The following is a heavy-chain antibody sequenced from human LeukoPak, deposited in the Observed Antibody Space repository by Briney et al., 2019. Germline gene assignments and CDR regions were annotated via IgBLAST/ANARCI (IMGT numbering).Heavy chain of an antibody. V-gene: IGHV4-59*01. CDR2: IYYSGST. J-gene: IGHJ6*03. CDR3: ARGGGWSDYYYYMDV. D-gene: IGHD6-19*01. Sequence: SETLSLTCAVYGGSFSSYYWSWIRQPPGKGLEWIGYIYYSGSTNYNPSLKSRVTISVDTSKNQFSLKLSSVTAADTAVYYCARGGGWSDYYYYMDVWGKGTSVTISS. CDR1: GGSFSSYY.